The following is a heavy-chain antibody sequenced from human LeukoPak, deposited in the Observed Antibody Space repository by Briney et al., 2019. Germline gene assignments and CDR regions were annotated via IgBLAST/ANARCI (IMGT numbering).Heavy chain of an antibody. CDR2: ITGSAGST. V-gene: IGHV3-23*01. J-gene: IGHJ4*02. CDR3: AKVYYYDSSGYYPAFDY. Sequence: QPGGSLRLSCAASGFTFSSYAMTWVRQAPGKGREWVSTITGSAGSTYYADSVKSRFTISRDNSKNTLYLQMNSLRAEDTAVYYCAKVYYYDSSGYYPAFDYWGQGTLVTVSS. CDR1: GFTFSSYA. D-gene: IGHD3-22*01.